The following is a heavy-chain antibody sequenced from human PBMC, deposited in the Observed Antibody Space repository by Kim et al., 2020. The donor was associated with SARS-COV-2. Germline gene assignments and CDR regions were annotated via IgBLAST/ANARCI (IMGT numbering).Heavy chain of an antibody. D-gene: IGHD3-16*01. V-gene: IGHV3-74*01. J-gene: IGHJ4*02. CDR1: GFTFSGHW. Sequence: GGSLRLSCVASGFTFSGHWMHWVRQVSGKGLVWVSRIKDDGRITVYADSAKGRFTISRDNAKNTLYLQMNSLRAEYTAVYYCARGAAPDYRFKDYWGQGTLVTVSS. CDR2: IKDDGRIT. CDR3: ARGAAPDYRFKDY.